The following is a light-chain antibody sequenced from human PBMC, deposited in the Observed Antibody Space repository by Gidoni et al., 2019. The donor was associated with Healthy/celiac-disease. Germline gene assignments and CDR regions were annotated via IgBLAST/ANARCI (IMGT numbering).Light chain of an antibody. V-gene: IGKV2-28*01. J-gene: IGKJ1*01. CDR1: QSLQHSNGYNY. CDR2: FGS. Sequence: DIVMTQSPLSMPVTPGEPASISCRSSQSLQHSNGYNYLDWYLQKPGQSPQLLIYFGSNRASGVPDRFSGSGSGTYFTLKISRVEAEDVGVYYCMQALQTPKTFGQWTKVEIK. CDR3: MQALQTPKT.